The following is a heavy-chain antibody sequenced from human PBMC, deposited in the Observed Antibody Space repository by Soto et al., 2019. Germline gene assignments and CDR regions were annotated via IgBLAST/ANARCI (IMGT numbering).Heavy chain of an antibody. CDR3: AFLDTSLDFDF. D-gene: IGHD3-3*02. V-gene: IGHV5-10-1*01. Sequence: GESLNISCKVSGYRVTSYWISWVRQMPGKGLEWMGRIDPSNSYTHYSPSFHGHVTISADNSISTAYLQWSNLRASDTAIYYCAFLDTSLDFDFWGQGTLVTVSS. CDR2: IDPSNSYT. CDR1: GYRVTSYW. J-gene: IGHJ4*02.